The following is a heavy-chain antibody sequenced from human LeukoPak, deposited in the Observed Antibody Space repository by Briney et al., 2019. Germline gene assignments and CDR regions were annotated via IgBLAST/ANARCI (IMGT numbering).Heavy chain of an antibody. J-gene: IGHJ5*02. D-gene: IGHD2-2*01. CDR3: ASTDCSDTSYSGANWFDP. CDR1: GGSISRGDYY. Sequence: PSQTLSLTCTVSGGSISRGDYYWSWVRHPPGKGMEWIVCIYYSGSTYYYNPSLKSRITISVDTSKNQFSLKLSSVTAANAAIYYCASTDCSDTSYSGANWFDPWGQGTLVTVSS. V-gene: IGHV4-30-4*08. CDR2: IYYSGSTY.